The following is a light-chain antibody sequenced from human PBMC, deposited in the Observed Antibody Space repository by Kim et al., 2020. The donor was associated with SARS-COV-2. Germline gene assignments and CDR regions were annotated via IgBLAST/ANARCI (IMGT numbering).Light chain of an antibody. V-gene: IGLV3-19*01. J-gene: IGLJ2*01. CDR1: SLRSYY. CDR3: NSRDSNDYVV. Sequence: VALGQTVRITCQGESLRSYYATWYQQKPGQAPIVVIYGKNNRPSGIPDRFSGSSSGNTASLTITGTQAGDEADYYCNSRDSNDYVVFGGGTKLTVL. CDR2: GKN.